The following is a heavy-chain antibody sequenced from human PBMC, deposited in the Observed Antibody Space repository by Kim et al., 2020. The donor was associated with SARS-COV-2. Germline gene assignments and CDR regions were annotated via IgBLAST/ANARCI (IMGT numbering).Heavy chain of an antibody. CDR1: GGSLSSSRYS. CDR3: AGDRAPSDYGDYAFGAFDI. J-gene: IGHJ3*02. CDR2: FYYSGPT. D-gene: IGHD4-17*01. Sequence: SETLSLTCTISGGSLSSSRYSWGWIRQPPGKGLEWIGSFYYSGPTYYNPSLKTRVTISLDTSQRQFYLKLRSVTAADTAVDYCAGDRAPSDYGDYAFGAFDIWGRGTALTVSS. V-gene: IGHV4-39*07.